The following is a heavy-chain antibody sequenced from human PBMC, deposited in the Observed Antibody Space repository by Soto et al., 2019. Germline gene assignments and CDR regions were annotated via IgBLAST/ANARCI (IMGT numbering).Heavy chain of an antibody. CDR3: ARESRPCYGMDV. V-gene: IGHV3-33*01. CDR1: GYTFITYG. D-gene: IGHD6-6*01. CDR2: IWYDGSND. Sequence: QEQLVESGGTLVQPGRSLRLSCIASGYTFITYGMHWVRQAPGKGLEWVAVIWYDGSNDYYVDSVKGRFTISRDNSKKTLFLEMKSLRVEDTAVYYCARESRPCYGMDVWGQGTTVTVSS. J-gene: IGHJ6*02.